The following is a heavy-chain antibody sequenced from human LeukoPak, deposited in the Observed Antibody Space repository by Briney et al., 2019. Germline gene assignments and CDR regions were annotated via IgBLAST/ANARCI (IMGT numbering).Heavy chain of an antibody. CDR3: ARVSAVAGHFDY. CDR1: GYSISSGYF. J-gene: IGHJ4*02. Sequence: SETLSLTCTVSGYSISSGYFWGWIRQSPGKGLEWIGTIHHSGTTYYNPSLKSRVTISVDTSKNQFSLKLSSVTAADTAVYYCARVSAVAGHFDYWGQGTLVTVSS. D-gene: IGHD6-19*01. V-gene: IGHV4-38-2*02. CDR2: IHHSGTT.